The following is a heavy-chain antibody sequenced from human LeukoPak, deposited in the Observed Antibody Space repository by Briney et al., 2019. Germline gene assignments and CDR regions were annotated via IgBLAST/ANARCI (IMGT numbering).Heavy chain of an antibody. Sequence: PGRSLRLSCAASGFTFSSYGMHWVRQAPGKGLEWVAVIWYDGSNKYYADSVKGRFTISRDNSKNTLYLQMNSLRAEDTAVYYCARDTYCSSTSCLGFDYWGQGTLVTVSS. CDR1: GFTFSSYG. D-gene: IGHD2-2*01. J-gene: IGHJ4*02. CDR3: ARDTYCSSTSCLGFDY. CDR2: IWYDGSNK. V-gene: IGHV3-33*01.